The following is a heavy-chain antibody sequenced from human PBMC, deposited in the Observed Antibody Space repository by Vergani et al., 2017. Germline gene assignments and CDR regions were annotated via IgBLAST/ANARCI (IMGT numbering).Heavy chain of an antibody. CDR1: GFTFSSYA. CDR2: ISSSSSYT. D-gene: IGHD4-17*01. J-gene: IGHJ2*01. V-gene: IGHV3-21*05. CDR3: ARQEDYGDYGNWYFDL. Sequence: VQLVESGGGVVQPGRSLRLSCAASGFTFSSYAMSWVRQAPGKGLEWVSYISSSSSYTNYADSVKGRFTISRDNAKNSLYLQMNSLRAEDTAVYYCARQEDYGDYGNWYFDLWGRGTLVTVSS.